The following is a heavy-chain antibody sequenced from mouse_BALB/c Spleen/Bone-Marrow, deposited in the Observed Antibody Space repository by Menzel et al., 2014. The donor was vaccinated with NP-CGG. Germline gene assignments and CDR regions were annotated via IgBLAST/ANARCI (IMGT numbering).Heavy chain of an antibody. Sequence: VQLQQSGAELVKPGVSFKLSCTASGFNIKDTYMHWVKQRPEQGLEWIGRIDPANGNTKYDPKFQGKATITADTSSNTAYLQLSSLTSEDTAVYYCARNGNYGAWFAYWGQGTLVTVSA. J-gene: IGHJ3*01. CDR1: GFNIKDTY. D-gene: IGHD2-1*01. CDR2: IDPANGNT. CDR3: ARNGNYGAWFAY. V-gene: IGHV14-3*02.